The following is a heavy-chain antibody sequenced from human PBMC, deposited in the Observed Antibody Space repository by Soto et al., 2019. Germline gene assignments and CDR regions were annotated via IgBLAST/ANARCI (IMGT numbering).Heavy chain of an antibody. CDR2: IKQDGSEK. CDR3: ARVGRDYGMDV. Sequence: GGSLRLSCAASGFTFISYWMSWVRQAPGKGLEWVANIKQDGSEKYYVDSVKGRFTISRDNAKNSLYLQMNSLRAEDTAVYYCARVGRDYGMDVWGQGTTVTVSS. J-gene: IGHJ6*02. V-gene: IGHV3-7*03. D-gene: IGHD1-26*01. CDR1: GFTFISYW.